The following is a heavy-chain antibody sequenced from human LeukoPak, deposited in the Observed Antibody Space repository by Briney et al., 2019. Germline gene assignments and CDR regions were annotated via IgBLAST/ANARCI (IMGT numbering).Heavy chain of an antibody. J-gene: IGHJ6*02. CDR2: ISGDGGST. CDR3: AKDVSLRFVALASYYGVDV. Sequence: PGGSLRLSCAASGFTFDDYAMHWVRQAPGKGLEWVSLISGDGGSTYYADSVKGRFTISRDNSKNSLYLQMNSLRTEDTALYYCAKDVSLRFVALASYYGVDVWGQGTTVTVSS. CDR1: GFTFDDYA. D-gene: IGHD5-12*01. V-gene: IGHV3-43*02.